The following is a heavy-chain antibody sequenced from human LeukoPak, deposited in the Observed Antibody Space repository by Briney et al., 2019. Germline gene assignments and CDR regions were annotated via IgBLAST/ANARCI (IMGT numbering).Heavy chain of an antibody. CDR1: GGSFSGYY. V-gene: IGHV3-74*01. CDR3: ARVHVGTDMVDLDY. J-gene: IGHJ4*02. CDR2: INGDGRIT. Sequence: ETLSLTCAVYGGSFSGYYWSWIRQPPGKGLVWVSRINGDGRITTYADSVKGRFTISRDTAKNTLYLQMNSLRAEDTAVYYCARVHVGTDMVDLDYWGQGTLVTVSS. D-gene: IGHD5-18*01.